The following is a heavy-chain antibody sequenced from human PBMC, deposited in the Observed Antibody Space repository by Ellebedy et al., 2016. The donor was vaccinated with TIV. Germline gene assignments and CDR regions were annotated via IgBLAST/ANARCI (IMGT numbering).Heavy chain of an antibody. D-gene: IGHD3-10*01. CDR1: GGSIGSYDYY. Sequence: SETLSLXXTVSGGSIGSYDYYWSWIRQSPGKGLEWIGYIYYSGNTYYNPALKRRVTISVDTSKNQFSLKLSSVTATDTAVYCCARAKGFAMVRGVIITGKRFDPWGQGTLVTVSS. J-gene: IGHJ5*02. CDR3: ARAKGFAMVRGVIITGKRFDP. V-gene: IGHV4-30-4*01. CDR2: IYYSGNT.